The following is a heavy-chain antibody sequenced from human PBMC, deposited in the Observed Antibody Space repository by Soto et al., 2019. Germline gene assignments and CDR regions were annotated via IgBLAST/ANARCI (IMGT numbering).Heavy chain of an antibody. CDR1: GYTLTTYY. CDR2: IDPSGRTA. V-gene: IGHV1-46*01. CDR3: ATNVGSTVGPDFDY. Sequence: ASVKVSCKASGYTLTTYYIHWGRQAPGQGLEWMGIIDPSGRTANYARRFQGRVTMTRDTSTNTVYMQLSSLRFDDTAVYYCATNVGSTVGPDFDYWGQGTLVTVSS. J-gene: IGHJ4*02. D-gene: IGHD1-26*01.